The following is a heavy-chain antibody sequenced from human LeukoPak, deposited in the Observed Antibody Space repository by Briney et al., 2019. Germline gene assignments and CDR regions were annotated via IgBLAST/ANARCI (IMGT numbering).Heavy chain of an antibody. D-gene: IGHD5/OR15-5a*01. CDR1: GFNFITFA. J-gene: IGHJ4*02. Sequence: GGSLRLSCAASGFNFITFAMTWVRQTPEKGLEWVSSLSGSGAATYYADSVKGRFTISRDNAKSTLYLQMNSVGVEDTAVYYCAGSRGDYWGQGTLVLVSS. V-gene: IGHV3-23*01. CDR3: AGSRGDY. CDR2: LSGSGAAT.